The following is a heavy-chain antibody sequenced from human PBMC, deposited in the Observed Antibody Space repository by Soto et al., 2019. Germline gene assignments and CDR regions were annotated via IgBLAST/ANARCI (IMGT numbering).Heavy chain of an antibody. CDR2: IYYGGST. V-gene: IGHV4-31*03. J-gene: IGHJ4*02. Sequence: SETLSLTCTVSGGSISSGGYYWSWIRQHPGKGLEWIGYIYYGGSTYYNPSLKSRVTISVDTSKNQFSLKLSSVTAADTAVYYCANSGYFSYYFDYWGQGTLVTVSS. CDR1: GGSISSGGYY. D-gene: IGHD5-12*01. CDR3: ANSGYFSYYFDY.